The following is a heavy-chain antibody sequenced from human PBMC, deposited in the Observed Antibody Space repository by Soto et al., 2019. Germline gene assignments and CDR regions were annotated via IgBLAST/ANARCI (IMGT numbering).Heavy chain of an antibody. CDR2: IIPIFGTA. CDR3: ASSPRYCPNCVCLLGYFDL. Sequence: QVQLVQSGAEVKKPGSSVKVSCKASGGTFSSYAISWVRQAPGQGLEWMGGIIPIFGTANYAQKFQGRVTITADESTSTAYMELSSLRSEDTAVYYCASSPRYCPNCVCLLGYFDLWGRGTLVTVSS. J-gene: IGHJ2*01. CDR1: GGTFSSYA. D-gene: IGHD2-8*01. V-gene: IGHV1-69*01.